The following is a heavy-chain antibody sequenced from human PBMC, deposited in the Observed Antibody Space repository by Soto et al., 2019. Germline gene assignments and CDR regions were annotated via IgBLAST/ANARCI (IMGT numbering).Heavy chain of an antibody. CDR3: ARTNFYGGNPFDY. J-gene: IGHJ4*02. V-gene: IGHV5-51*01. CDR2: IYPVDSDT. CDR1: GYSFTSDW. Sequence: PGESLKISCKGSGYSFTSDWIAWVRQMPGKGLEWMGIIYPVDSDTRYSPSFQGQVTISVDKSTRTAYLQWSSLKASDTAMYYCARTNFYGGNPFDYWGQGTLVTVSS. D-gene: IGHD4-17*01.